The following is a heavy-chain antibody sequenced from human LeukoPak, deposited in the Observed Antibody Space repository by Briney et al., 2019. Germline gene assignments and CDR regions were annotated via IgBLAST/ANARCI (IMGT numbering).Heavy chain of an antibody. CDR1: GGSISSSNW. V-gene: IGHV4-4*02. Sequence: SETLSLTCAVSGGSISSSNWWSWVRQPPGKGLEWIGEIYHSGSTNYNPSLKSRGTISVDKSKNQFSLKLSSVTAADTAVDYCARVKQPDYYYGMDVWGQGTTVTVSS. CDR3: ARVKQPDYYYGMDV. D-gene: IGHD6-13*01. CDR2: IYHSGST. J-gene: IGHJ6*02.